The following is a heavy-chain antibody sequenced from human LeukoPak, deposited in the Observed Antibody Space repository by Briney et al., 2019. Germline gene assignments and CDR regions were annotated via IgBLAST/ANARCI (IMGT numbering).Heavy chain of an antibody. CDR2: INPSGGSK. Sequence: GASVKVSCKASGYTFTSYYMHWVRQAPGQGLEWMGIINPSGGSKSYAQKFQGRVTMTRDTSTSTVYMELSSLRSEDTAVYYCARGPGVSGYCSGGSCYSEAEFDYWGQGTLVTVSS. V-gene: IGHV1-46*01. D-gene: IGHD2-15*01. CDR3: ARGPGVSGYCSGGSCYSEAEFDY. CDR1: GYTFTSYY. J-gene: IGHJ4*02.